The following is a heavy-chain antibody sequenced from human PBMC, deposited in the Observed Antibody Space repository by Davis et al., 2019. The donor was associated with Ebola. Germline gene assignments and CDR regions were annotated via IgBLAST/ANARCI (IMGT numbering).Heavy chain of an antibody. J-gene: IGHJ4*02. V-gene: IGHV4-59*01. CDR3: ASQSPDYGGNRG. CDR2: IDYSGST. D-gene: IGHD4-23*01. CDR1: AGSITSYY. Sequence: SETLSLTCSVSAGSITSYYWSWIRQPPGKGLEWIGYIDYSGSTNYNPSLKSRVTISVDTSKNQFSLKLSSVTAADTAVYYCASQSPDYGGNRGWGQGTLVTVSS.